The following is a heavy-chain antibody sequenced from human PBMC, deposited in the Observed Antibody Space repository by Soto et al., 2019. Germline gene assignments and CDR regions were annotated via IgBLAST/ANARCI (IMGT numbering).Heavy chain of an antibody. CDR2: ISWNSGSI. CDR3: AKDYSGSYFYRFDY. Sequence: GGSLRLSCAASGFTFDDYAMHWVRQAPGKGLEWVSGISWNSGSIGYADSVKGRFTISRDNAKNSLYLQMNSLRAEDTALYYCAKDYSGSYFYRFDYWGQGTLGTVSS. J-gene: IGHJ4*02. D-gene: IGHD1-26*01. V-gene: IGHV3-9*01. CDR1: GFTFDDYA.